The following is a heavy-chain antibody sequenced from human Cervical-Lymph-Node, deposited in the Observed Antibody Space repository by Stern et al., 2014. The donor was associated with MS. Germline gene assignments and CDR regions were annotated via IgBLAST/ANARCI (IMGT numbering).Heavy chain of an antibody. CDR2: ISYDGSNK. V-gene: IGHV3-30*01. Sequence: QLVESGGGVVQPGRSLRLSCAASGFTFSSYAMHWVRHAPGKGIEWEAVISYDGSNKYCADSVKGRFTISRDNSKNTLYLQMNSLRAEDTAVYYCARGKIRYFDWPLDYWGQGTLVTVSS. CDR3: ARGKIRYFDWPLDY. D-gene: IGHD3-9*01. J-gene: IGHJ4*02. CDR1: GFTFSSYA.